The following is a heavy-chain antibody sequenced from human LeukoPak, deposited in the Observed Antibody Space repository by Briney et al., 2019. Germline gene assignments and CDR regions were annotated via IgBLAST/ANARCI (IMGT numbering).Heavy chain of an antibody. Sequence: PGRSLRLSCAASGFTFSSYAMHWVRQAPGKGLEYVSGINNNGGSTQYADSAKGRFTISRDNSKNTLFLQMSSLGVEDTAIYYCVKTRISFGGLIRTDALDFWGQGTLVTVSS. D-gene: IGHD3-16*01. J-gene: IGHJ3*01. CDR1: GFTFSSYA. CDR3: VKTRISFGGLIRTDALDF. CDR2: INNNGGST. V-gene: IGHV3-64D*06.